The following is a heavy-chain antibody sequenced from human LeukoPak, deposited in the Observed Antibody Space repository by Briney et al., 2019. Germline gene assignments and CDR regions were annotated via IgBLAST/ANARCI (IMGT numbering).Heavy chain of an antibody. CDR1: GFTFSSYW. D-gene: IGHD3-22*01. V-gene: IGHV3-7*03. Sequence: GGSLRLSCAASGFTFSSYWMTWVRQAPGKGLEWVANIKQDGSKKNYVDSVKGRFTISRDNAKDSLYLQMNSLRAEDTAVYYCATPLDYYDSSGYHQGGDWGQGTLVTVSS. CDR2: IKQDGSKK. J-gene: IGHJ4*02. CDR3: ATPLDYYDSSGYHQGGD.